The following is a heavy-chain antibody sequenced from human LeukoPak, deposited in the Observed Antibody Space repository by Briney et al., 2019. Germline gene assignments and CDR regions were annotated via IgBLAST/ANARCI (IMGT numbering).Heavy chain of an antibody. CDR2: INRDGRST. Sequence: GGSLRLSCAASGFTFSSDWMHWVHQAPGMGLVWVSRINRDGRSTTYADSVKGRCTISRDNAKNTLYLQMNSLRAEDTAVYYCARHPYDILTGPSFDYWGQGTLVTVSS. J-gene: IGHJ4*02. CDR1: GFTFSSDW. V-gene: IGHV3-74*01. CDR3: ARHPYDILTGPSFDY. D-gene: IGHD3-9*01.